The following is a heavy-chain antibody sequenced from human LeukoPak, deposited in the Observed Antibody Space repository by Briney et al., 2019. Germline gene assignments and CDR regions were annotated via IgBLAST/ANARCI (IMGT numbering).Heavy chain of an antibody. CDR1: GFTFSSYA. D-gene: IGHD5-18*01. V-gene: IGHV3-64D*06. J-gene: IGHJ4*02. CDR2: ISSNGGST. CDR3: VKVDTAMAFDY. Sequence: PGGSLRLSCSASGFTFSSYAMHWVRQAPGKGLEYVSAISSNGGSTYYADSVKGRFTISRDNSKNTLYLQMSSLRAEDTAVYYCVKVDTAMAFDYWGQGTLVTVSS.